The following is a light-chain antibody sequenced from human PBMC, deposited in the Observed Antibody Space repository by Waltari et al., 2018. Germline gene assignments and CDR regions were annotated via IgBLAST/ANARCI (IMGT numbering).Light chain of an antibody. CDR3: SSYAGSNNV. J-gene: IGLJ1*01. Sequence: QSALTQPPSASGSPGQSVPISCTGTSSDVGAYNFVSWYQQHPGKAPNLMIYDVSKRPSGVPDRFSGSKSGNTASLTVSGLQAGDEADYYCSSYAGSNNVFGTGTKVTVL. V-gene: IGLV2-8*01. CDR1: SSDVGAYNF. CDR2: DVS.